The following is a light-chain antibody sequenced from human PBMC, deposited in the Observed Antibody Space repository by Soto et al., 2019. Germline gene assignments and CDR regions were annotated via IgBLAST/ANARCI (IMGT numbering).Light chain of an antibody. CDR2: QVT. Sequence: QSALTQPASVSGSPGQSITISCTGTSSDIGYYNYVSWFQQHPGKAPKLIISQVTNRPSGISTRFSGSKSGNTASLTISGLQAGDEALYYCSSNNIGSTYVFGTGTKVTLL. CDR3: SSNNIGSTYV. V-gene: IGLV2-14*01. CDR1: SSDIGYYNY. J-gene: IGLJ1*01.